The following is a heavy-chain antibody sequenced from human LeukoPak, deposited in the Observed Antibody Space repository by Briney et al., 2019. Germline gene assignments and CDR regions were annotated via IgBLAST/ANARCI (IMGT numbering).Heavy chain of an antibody. CDR2: ISIDGGTT. Sequence: GGSLRLSCAASGFTFSRYAMSWVRQAPGKGAEWVSTISIDGGTTYYADSEKGRCTVSRDTSKNTLYLQMNSLRVEDTAVYYCARKGIGSSRYQNMDVWGKGTTVTVSS. J-gene: IGHJ6*03. V-gene: IGHV3-23*01. CDR3: ARKGIGSSRYQNMDV. D-gene: IGHD6-25*01. CDR1: GFTFSRYA.